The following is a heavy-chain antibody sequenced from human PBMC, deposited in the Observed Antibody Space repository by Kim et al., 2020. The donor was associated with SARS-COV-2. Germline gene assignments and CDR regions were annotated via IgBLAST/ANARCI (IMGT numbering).Heavy chain of an antibody. CDR1: GFTFSSYG. Sequence: GGSLRLSCAASGFTFSSYGMHWVRQAPGKGLEWVAVIWYDGSNKYYADSVKGRFTISRDNSKNTLYLQMNSLRAEDTAVYYCARSPPGIAVALDYWGQGTLVTVSS. CDR2: IWYDGSNK. V-gene: IGHV3-33*01. J-gene: IGHJ4*02. D-gene: IGHD6-19*01. CDR3: ARSPPGIAVALDY.